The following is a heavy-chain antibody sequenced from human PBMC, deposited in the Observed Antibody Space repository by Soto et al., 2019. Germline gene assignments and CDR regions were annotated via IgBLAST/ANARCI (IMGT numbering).Heavy chain of an antibody. CDR1: GGSISSGDYY. CDR2: IYYSGST. V-gene: IGHV4-30-4*01. J-gene: IGHJ4*01. Sequence: QVQLQESGPGLVKPSQTLFLTCTVSGGSISSGDYYWSWIRQPPGKGLEWIGYIYYSGSTYYNPSLKSRVTISVDTSKNQFSLKLSSVTAADTAVYYCARGSYYYDSSGYYHYWGQRTLVTVSS. D-gene: IGHD3-22*01. CDR3: ARGSYYYDSSGYYHY.